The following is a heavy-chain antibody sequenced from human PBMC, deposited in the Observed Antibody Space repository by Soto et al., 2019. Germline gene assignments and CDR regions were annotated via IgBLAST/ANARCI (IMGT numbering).Heavy chain of an antibody. CDR1: GYSFTSYW. CDR2: IDPSDSYN. CDR3: ARHAAGSVPFNY. J-gene: IGHJ4*02. D-gene: IGHD2-15*01. V-gene: IGHV5-10-1*01. Sequence: PGESLKISCKGSGYSFTSYWISWVRQMPGKGLEWMGRIDPSDSYNNYSPSFQGHVTISPDKSISTAYLQCSSLKASDTAMYYCARHAAGSVPFNYWGQVTMVTVSS.